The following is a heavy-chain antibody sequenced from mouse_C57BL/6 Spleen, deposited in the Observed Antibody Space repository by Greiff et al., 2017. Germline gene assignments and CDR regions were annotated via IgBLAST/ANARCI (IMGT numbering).Heavy chain of an antibody. CDR1: GYSITSGYY. J-gene: IGHJ3*01. CDR3: ARDRYDTGAY. D-gene: IGHD2-3*01. V-gene: IGHV3-6*01. CDR2: ISYDGSN. Sequence: EVQVVESGPGLVKPSQSLSLTCSVTGYSITSGYYWNWIRQFPGNKLEWMGYISYDGSNNYNPSLKNRISITRDTSKNQFFLKLNSVTTEDTATYYCARDRYDTGAYWGQGTLVTVSA.